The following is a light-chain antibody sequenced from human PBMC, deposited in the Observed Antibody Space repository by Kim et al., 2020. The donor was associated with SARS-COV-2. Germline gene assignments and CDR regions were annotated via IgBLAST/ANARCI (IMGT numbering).Light chain of an antibody. CDR3: QQRSAWPLT. V-gene: IGKV3-11*01. Sequence: SLSPGDRAIPSCRATQSAGSSLAWYQQKRGQAPRLLIYDASNRATGIPARFSGSGSGTDFTLTISSLEPEDFAVYYCQQRSAWPLTFGGGTKLEI. CDR1: QSAGSS. J-gene: IGKJ4*01. CDR2: DAS.